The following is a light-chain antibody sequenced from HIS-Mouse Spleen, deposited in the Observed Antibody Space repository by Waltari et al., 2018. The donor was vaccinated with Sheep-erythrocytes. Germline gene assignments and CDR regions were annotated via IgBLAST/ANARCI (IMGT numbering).Light chain of an antibody. CDR2: EGS. CDR1: SSAVGSYNL. J-gene: IGLJ3*02. CDR3: CSYAGSSTPWV. V-gene: IGLV2-23*01. Sequence: QYALTQPASVSGSPGHSITISCTGTSSAVGSYNLFSCYHQHPGKAPKLMIYEGSKRPSGVSNRSSGSKSGNTASLTISGLQAEDEADYYCCSYAGSSTPWVFGGGTKLTVL.